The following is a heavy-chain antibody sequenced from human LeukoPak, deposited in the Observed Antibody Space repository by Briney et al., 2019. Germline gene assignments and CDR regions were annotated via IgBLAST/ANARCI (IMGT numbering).Heavy chain of an antibody. CDR3: GGINGVDFDY. CDR1: GSSISRGYY. J-gene: IGHJ4*02. V-gene: IGHV4-38-2*01. D-gene: IGHD2-8*01. CDR2: IYHSGST. Sequence: SETLSLTCAVSGSSISRGYYWGWIRQPPGKGLEWIGSIYHSGSTYYNPSLKSRVTISVDTSKNQFSLKLSSVTAADTAVYYCGGINGVDFDYWGQGTLVTVSS.